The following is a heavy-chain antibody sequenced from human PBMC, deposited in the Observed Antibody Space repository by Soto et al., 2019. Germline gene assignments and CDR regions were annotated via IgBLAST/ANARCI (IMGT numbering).Heavy chain of an antibody. D-gene: IGHD6-13*01. CDR2: ISYGGDNK. CDR3: AKARHSTSWYGVEADF. V-gene: IGHV3-30*09. Sequence: QVQLVESGGGVGQPGRSLRLSCAASGFIFSDYAMHWVRQAPGKGLEWVAVISYGGDNKYYADSVRGRFAISRDNLKNTLYLQMNSLTPEDTAVYHCAKARHSTSWYGVEADFWGQGTLVTVSS. J-gene: IGHJ4*02. CDR1: GFIFSDYA.